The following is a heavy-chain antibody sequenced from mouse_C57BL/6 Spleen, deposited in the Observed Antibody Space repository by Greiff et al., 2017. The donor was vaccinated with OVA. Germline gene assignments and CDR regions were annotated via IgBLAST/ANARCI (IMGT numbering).Heavy chain of an antibody. Sequence: QVQLQQSGAELVKPGASVKISCKASGYAFSSYWMNWVKQRPGKGLEWIGQIYPGDGDTNYNGKFKGKATLTADKSSSTAYMQLSSLTSEDSAVYFCAKRRDGSSGLGYFDVWGTGTTVTVSS. CDR1: GYAFSSYW. CDR3: AKRRDGSSGLGYFDV. CDR2: IYPGDGDT. J-gene: IGHJ1*03. V-gene: IGHV1-80*01. D-gene: IGHD1-1*01.